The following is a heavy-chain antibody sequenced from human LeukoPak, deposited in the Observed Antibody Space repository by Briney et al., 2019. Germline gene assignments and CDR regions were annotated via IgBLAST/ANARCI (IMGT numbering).Heavy chain of an antibody. CDR2: INHSGST. CDR1: GGSFSGYY. D-gene: IGHD3-10*01. Sequence: SETLSLTCAVYGGSFSGYYRSWIRQPPGKGLEWIGEINHSGSTNYNPSLKSRVTISVDTSKNQFSLKLSSVTAADTAVYHCARGRQRITYYYYGMDVWGQGTTVTVPS. CDR3: ARGRQRITYYYYGMDV. V-gene: IGHV4-34*01. J-gene: IGHJ6*02.